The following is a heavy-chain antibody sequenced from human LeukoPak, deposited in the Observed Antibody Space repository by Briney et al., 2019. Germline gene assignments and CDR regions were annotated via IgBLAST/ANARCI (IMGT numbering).Heavy chain of an antibody. CDR1: GLTFSSYG. CDR2: IWYDGSNK. CDR3: ARGGASNWFDP. J-gene: IGHJ5*02. Sequence: GGSLRLSCAASGLTFSSYGMHWVRQAPGKGLEWVAVIWYDGSNKYYADSVKGRFTISRDNSKNTLYLQMNSLRAEDTAVYYCARGGASNWFDPWGQGTLVTVSS. V-gene: IGHV3-33*01.